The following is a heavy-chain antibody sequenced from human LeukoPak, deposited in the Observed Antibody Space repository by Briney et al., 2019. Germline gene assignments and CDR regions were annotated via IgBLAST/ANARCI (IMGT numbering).Heavy chain of an antibody. CDR1: GFTFSSYW. V-gene: IGHV3-7*01. J-gene: IGHJ5*01. Sequence: GGSLRLSCAASGFTFSSYWMAWVRQAPGKGLEWVANINPDGSEKYYVDSMKGRFTISRDNAKSALYLQIDSLRPEDTAAYSCARWGMTSTIDSWGQGTLVTVSS. D-gene: IGHD1-26*01. CDR2: INPDGSEK. CDR3: ARWGMTSTIDS.